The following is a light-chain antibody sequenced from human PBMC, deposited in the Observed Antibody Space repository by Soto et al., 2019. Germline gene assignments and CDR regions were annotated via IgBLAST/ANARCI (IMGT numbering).Light chain of an antibody. CDR3: SSYTSSSTLVV. CDR2: DVS. Sequence: QSALTQPASVSGSPGQSITISCTGPSSDVGGYNYVSWYQQHPGKAPKLMIYDVSNRPSGVSNRFSGSKSGNTASLTISGLQAEDEADYYCSSYTSSSTLVVFDGGTKLTVL. CDR1: SSDVGGYNY. J-gene: IGLJ2*01. V-gene: IGLV2-14*01.